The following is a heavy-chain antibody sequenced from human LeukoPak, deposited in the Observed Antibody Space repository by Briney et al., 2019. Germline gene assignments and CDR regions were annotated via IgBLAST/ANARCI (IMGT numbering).Heavy chain of an antibody. D-gene: IGHD2-15*01. Sequence: PGGSLRLSCAASGFTFSSYSISWVRQAPGKGLEWVSYISSTSDTTYYADSVKGRFTISRDNAKNSLYLQMNSLRAEDTAVYYCARYCSGGSCYDYWGQGTLVTVSS. CDR3: ARYCSGGSCYDY. V-gene: IGHV3-48*04. J-gene: IGHJ4*02. CDR1: GFTFSSYS. CDR2: ISSTSDTT.